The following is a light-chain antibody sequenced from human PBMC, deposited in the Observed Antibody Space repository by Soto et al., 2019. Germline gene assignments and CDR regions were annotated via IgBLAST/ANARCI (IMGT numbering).Light chain of an antibody. CDR1: SSDIGVYNY. CDR3: TSYRGSGIFEV. J-gene: IGLJ2*01. V-gene: IGLV2-14*01. Sequence: QSALTQPASVSGSPGQSITISCTGTSSDIGVYNYVSWYQQHPGKAPKLMIYDVTKRPSGVSNRFSGSKSGNMASLTISGLQTEDEADYYCTSYRGSGIFEVFGGGTKLTVL. CDR2: DVT.